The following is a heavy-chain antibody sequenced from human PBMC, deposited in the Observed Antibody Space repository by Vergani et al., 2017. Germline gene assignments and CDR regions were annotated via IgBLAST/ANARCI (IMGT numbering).Heavy chain of an antibody. V-gene: IGHV3-33*01. CDR2: IWYDGSNK. D-gene: IGHD5-18*01. Sequence: QVQLVESGGGVVQPGRSLRLACAASGFTFSSYGMHWVRQAPGKGLEWVAVIWYDGSNKYYADSVKGRITISRDNSKNTRYLQMNSLRAEDTAVYYCARIDTAMVTPLYYYGMDVWGQGTTVTVSS. J-gene: IGHJ6*02. CDR3: ARIDTAMVTPLYYYGMDV. CDR1: GFTFSSYG.